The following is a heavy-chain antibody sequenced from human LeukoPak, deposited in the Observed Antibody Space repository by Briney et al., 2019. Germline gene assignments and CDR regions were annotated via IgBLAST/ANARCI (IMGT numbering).Heavy chain of an antibody. D-gene: IGHD3-22*01. CDR3: ARIGYYDSSGYYYNAFDI. J-gene: IGHJ3*02. V-gene: IGHV4-39*07. CDR2: IYYSGST. Sequence: SETLSLTCTVSGGSISSSSYYWGWIRQPPGKGLEWIGTIYYSGSTNYNPSLKSRVTISVDTSKNQFSLKLSSVTAADTAVYYCARIGYYDSSGYYYNAFDIWGQGTMVTVSS. CDR1: GGSISSSSYY.